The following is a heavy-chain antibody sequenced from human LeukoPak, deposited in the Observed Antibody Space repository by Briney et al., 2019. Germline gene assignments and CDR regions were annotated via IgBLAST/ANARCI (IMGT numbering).Heavy chain of an antibody. V-gene: IGHV3-33*01. CDR1: GFTFSSYG. D-gene: IGHD3-16*01. CDR3: ARGPWGTLYGMDV. CDR2: IWYDGSNK. J-gene: IGHJ6*02. Sequence: PGGSLRLSRAASGFTFSSYGMHWVRQAPGKGLEWVAVIWYDGSNKYYADSVKGRFTISRDNSKNTLYLQMNSLRAEDTAVYYCARGPWGTLYGMDVWGQGTTVTVSS.